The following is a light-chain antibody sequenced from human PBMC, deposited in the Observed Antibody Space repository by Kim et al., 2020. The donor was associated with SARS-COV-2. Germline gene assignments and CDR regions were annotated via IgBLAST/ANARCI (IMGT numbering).Light chain of an antibody. CDR2: GDT. J-gene: IGLJ3*02. CDR1: SSNIGAYD. CDR3: QSYDSTLSDSWV. V-gene: IGLV1-40*01. Sequence: QSVLTQPPSVSGAPGQRVTISCTGSSSNIGAYDVHWYQHLPGTAPKLLIYGDTNRPSGVPDLFSGSKSGTSASLSITGLQAEDEADYYCQSYDSTLSDSWVFGGGTQLTVL.